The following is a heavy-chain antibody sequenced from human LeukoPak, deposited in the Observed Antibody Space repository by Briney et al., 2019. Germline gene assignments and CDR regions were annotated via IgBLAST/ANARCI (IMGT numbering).Heavy chain of an antibody. CDR3: TRDGGPYCSGGSCYFPFDY. J-gene: IGHJ4*02. CDR1: GGSISSFY. CDR2: IYTSGST. Sequence: SETLSLTCTVSGGSISSFYWSWIRQPAGKGLEWIGRIYTSGSTNYNPSLKSRVTMSVDTSKSQFSLKLSSVTAADTAVYYCTRDGGPYCSGGSCYFPFDYWGQGTLVTVFS. V-gene: IGHV4-4*07. D-gene: IGHD2-15*01.